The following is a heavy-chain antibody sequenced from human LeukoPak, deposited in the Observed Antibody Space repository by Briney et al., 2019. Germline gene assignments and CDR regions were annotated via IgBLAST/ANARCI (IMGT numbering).Heavy chain of an antibody. V-gene: IGHV4-59*01. J-gene: IGHJ4*02. Sequence: SETLSLTCTVSGVSISSDYWSWIRQPPGKGLEWIGYIYYSGNTNYNPSLESRVSMSLDTSKAQFSLNLRSVTAADTAVYYCARYVRNRGTSYLDYWGQGTLVTVSS. D-gene: IGHD1-26*01. CDR2: IYYSGNT. CDR3: ARYVRNRGTSYLDY. CDR1: GVSISSDY.